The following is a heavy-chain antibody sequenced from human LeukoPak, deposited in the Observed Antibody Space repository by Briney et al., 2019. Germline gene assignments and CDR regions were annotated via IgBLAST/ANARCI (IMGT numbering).Heavy chain of an antibody. D-gene: IGHD3-10*01. CDR1: GFTFSSYG. V-gene: IGHV3-23*01. CDR2: ISGSGGST. J-gene: IGHJ6*03. CDR3: ARSLRVRGVPDYMDV. Sequence: GGSLRLSCAASGFTFSSYGMSWVRQAPGKGLEWVSDISGSGGSTYYADTVKGRFTISRDNSKNTLYLQMNSLRADDTAVYYCARSLRVRGVPDYMDVWGKGTTVTISS.